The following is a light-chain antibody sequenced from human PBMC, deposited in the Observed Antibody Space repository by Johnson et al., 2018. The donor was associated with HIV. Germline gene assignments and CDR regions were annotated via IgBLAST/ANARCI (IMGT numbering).Light chain of an antibody. Sequence: QSVLTQPPSVSAAPGQKVTISCSGSSSNIGHNYVSWYQQLPGTAPKLLIYEDTRRPSGIPDRFSGSKSGTSATLGITGLQTGDEGDDYCGTWDGSLSAGAVFGTGTKVTVL. CDR1: SSNIGHNY. CDR3: GTWDGSLSAGAV. J-gene: IGLJ1*01. CDR2: EDT. V-gene: IGLV1-51*02.